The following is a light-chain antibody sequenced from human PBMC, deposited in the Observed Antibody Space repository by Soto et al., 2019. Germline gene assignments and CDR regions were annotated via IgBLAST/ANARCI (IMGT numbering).Light chain of an antibody. CDR2: EVS. CDR1: SSDVGGYHY. Sequence: QSALTQPASVSGSRGQSITISCTGTSSDVGGYHYVSWFQQYPGKAPKVMIYEVSNRPSGVSNRFSGSKSGNTASLTISGLQPEDEADYYCNSCASGTTPYVFGTGTKLTVL. V-gene: IGLV2-14*01. J-gene: IGLJ1*01. CDR3: NSCASGTTPYV.